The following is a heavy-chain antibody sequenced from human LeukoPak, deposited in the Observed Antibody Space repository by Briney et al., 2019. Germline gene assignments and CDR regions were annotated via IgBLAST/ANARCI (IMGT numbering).Heavy chain of an antibody. Sequence: ASVKVSCEASGYTFTSYYMHWVRQAPGQGLEWMGIINPSGGSTSYAQKFQGRVTMTRDTSTSTVYMELSSLRSEDTAVYYCARDFYPDRYDSSFGKYYFDYWGQGTLVTVSS. CDR1: GYTFTSYY. CDR2: INPSGGST. J-gene: IGHJ4*02. V-gene: IGHV1-46*01. D-gene: IGHD3-22*01. CDR3: ARDFYPDRYDSSFGKYYFDY.